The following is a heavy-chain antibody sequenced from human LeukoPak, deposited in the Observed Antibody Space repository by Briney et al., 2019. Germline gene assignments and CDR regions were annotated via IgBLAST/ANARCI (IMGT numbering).Heavy chain of an antibody. CDR1: GYTFTSYG. D-gene: IGHD3-22*01. Sequence: GASVKVSCKASGYTFTSYGISWVRQAPGQGLEWMGWISAYNGNTNYAQKLQSRVTMTTDTSTSTAYMELRSLRSDDTAVYYCARVPMIVVVTLYNWFDPWGQGTLVTVSS. V-gene: IGHV1-18*01. CDR2: ISAYNGNT. CDR3: ARVPMIVVVTLYNWFDP. J-gene: IGHJ5*02.